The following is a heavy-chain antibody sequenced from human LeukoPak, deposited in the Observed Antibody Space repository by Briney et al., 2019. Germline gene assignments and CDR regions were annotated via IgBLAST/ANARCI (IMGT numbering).Heavy chain of an antibody. CDR3: ARDYHDSSGKRWFDP. V-gene: IGHV3-21*01. D-gene: IGHD3-22*01. Sequence: GGSLRLPCAASGFTFSSYSMNWVRQAPGKGLEWVSSISSSSSYIYYADSVKGRFTISRDNAKNSLYLQMNSLRAEDTAVYYCARDYHDSSGKRWFDPWGQGTLVTVSS. J-gene: IGHJ5*02. CDR1: GFTFSSYS. CDR2: ISSSSSYI.